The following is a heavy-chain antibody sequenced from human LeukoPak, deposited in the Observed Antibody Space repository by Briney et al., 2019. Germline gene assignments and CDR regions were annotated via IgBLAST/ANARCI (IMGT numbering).Heavy chain of an antibody. Sequence: GGSLRLSCSASGFTFSSYAMYWVRQAPGKGLEYVSGISSNGGSTYYADSVKGRFTISRDNFKNTLYLQMSSLRAEDTAVYYCVRVANWDLDYWGQGTLVTVSS. CDR3: VRVANWDLDY. J-gene: IGHJ4*02. D-gene: IGHD1-1*01. V-gene: IGHV3-64D*06. CDR2: ISSNGGST. CDR1: GFTFSSYA.